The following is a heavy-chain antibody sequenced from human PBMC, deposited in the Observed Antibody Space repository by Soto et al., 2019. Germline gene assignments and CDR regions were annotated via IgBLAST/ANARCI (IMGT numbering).Heavy chain of an antibody. CDR3: ARGGALRPNGHVPLDF. CDR2: ISYSGST. CDR1: GGSIKRGDYY. Sequence: QVQLQESGPGLVKPSQTLSLTCNVSGGSIKRGDYYWSWIRQAPGKGLALIGYISYSGSTFYNPSLKRPVVISLDTSKSQFSLRLPSVTAADTAVYYCARGGALRPNGHVPLDFWGQGTLVTVSS. J-gene: IGHJ4*02. D-gene: IGHD3-16*01. V-gene: IGHV4-30-4*01.